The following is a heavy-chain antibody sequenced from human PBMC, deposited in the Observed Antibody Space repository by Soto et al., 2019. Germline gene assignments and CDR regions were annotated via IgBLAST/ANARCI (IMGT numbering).Heavy chain of an antibody. J-gene: IGHJ6*02. CDR3: ARQGSNGAYYYYGMDV. CDR2: IYPGDSDT. Sequence: PGESLKISCKGSGYRFSSYWIAWVRQMPGKGLEWMGIIYPGDSDTIYSPSFQGQVTFSADKSTSTAYLQWSSLKASDTAMYYCARQGSNGAYYYYGMDVWGQGTTVTVYS. CDR1: GYRFSSYW. V-gene: IGHV5-51*01. D-gene: IGHD2-8*01.